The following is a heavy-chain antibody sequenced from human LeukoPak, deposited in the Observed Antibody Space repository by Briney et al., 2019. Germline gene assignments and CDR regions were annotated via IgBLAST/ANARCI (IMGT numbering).Heavy chain of an antibody. V-gene: IGHV1-2*02. CDR3: ARDQDDYGGP. D-gene: IGHD4-23*01. J-gene: IGHJ5*02. CDR1: GSTFTGYY. Sequence: ASVKVSCKASGSTFTGYYMHWVRQAPGQELEWMGWINPNSGGTNYAQKFQGRVTMTRDTSISTAYMELSSLRSDDTAVYYCARDQDDYGGPWGQGTLVTVSS. CDR2: INPNSGGT.